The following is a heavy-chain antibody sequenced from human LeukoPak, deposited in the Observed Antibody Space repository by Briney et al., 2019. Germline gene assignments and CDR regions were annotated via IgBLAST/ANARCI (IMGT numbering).Heavy chain of an antibody. CDR2: IYYSGST. V-gene: IGHV4-31*03. CDR1: GGTFSSGAYY. J-gene: IGHJ5*02. D-gene: IGHD3/OR15-3a*01. Sequence: PSQTLSLTCTVSGGTFSSGAYYWSWIRQHPGKGLEWIGYIYYSGSTYYNPSLKSRVTISVDTSKNQFSLKLSSVTAADTAVYYCARRTSDLFDPWGQGTLVTVSS. CDR3: ARRTSDLFDP.